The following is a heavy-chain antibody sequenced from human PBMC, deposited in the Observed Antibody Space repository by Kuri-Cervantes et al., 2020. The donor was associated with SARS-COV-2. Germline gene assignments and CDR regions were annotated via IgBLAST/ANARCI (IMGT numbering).Heavy chain of an antibody. D-gene: IGHD1-26*01. CDR1: GFTFSSYA. V-gene: IGHV3-30-3*01. CDR2: ISCGGSNK. Sequence: GESLKISCAASGFTFSSYAMHWVRQAPGKGLEWVAFISCGGSNKYYADSVKGRFTISRDNSKNTLYLQMNSLRAEDTAVYYCAREGIIVGATPFDYWGQGTLVTVSS. CDR3: AREGIIVGATPFDY. J-gene: IGHJ4*02.